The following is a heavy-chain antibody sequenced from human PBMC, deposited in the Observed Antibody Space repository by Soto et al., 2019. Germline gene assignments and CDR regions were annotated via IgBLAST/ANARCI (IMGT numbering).Heavy chain of an antibody. CDR3: ARGHIVVVPAAMYDWFDP. Sequence: QVQLQESGPGLVKPSQTLSLTCTVSGGSISSGGYYWSWIRQHPGKGLEWIGYIYYSGSTYYNPSLKSRVTISVDTSKNQFSLKLSSVTAADTAVYYCARGHIVVVPAAMYDWFDPWGQGTLVTVSS. J-gene: IGHJ5*02. CDR2: IYYSGST. V-gene: IGHV4-31*03. D-gene: IGHD2-2*01. CDR1: GGSISSGGYY.